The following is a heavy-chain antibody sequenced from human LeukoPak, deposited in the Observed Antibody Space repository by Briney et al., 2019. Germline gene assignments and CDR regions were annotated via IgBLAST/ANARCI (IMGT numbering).Heavy chain of an antibody. CDR1: GFTFSSYG. Sequence: GGSLRLSCAASGFTFSSYGMSWVRQAPGKGLEWVSAISGSGGSTYYADSVKGRFTISRDNSKNTLYLQMNSLRAEDTAVYYCAKGRWYCSSTSCYHAFDIWGQGTMVTVSS. D-gene: IGHD2-2*01. CDR2: ISGSGGST. J-gene: IGHJ3*02. V-gene: IGHV3-23*01. CDR3: AKGRWYCSSTSCYHAFDI.